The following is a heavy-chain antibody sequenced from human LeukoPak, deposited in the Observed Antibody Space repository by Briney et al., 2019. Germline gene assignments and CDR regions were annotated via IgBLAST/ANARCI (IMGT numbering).Heavy chain of an antibody. CDR2: IDTVGGT. CDR3: AREASGSGYSGIDF. D-gene: IGHD3-22*01. J-gene: IGHJ4*02. CDR1: GFTFSNHD. Sequence: GGSLRLSCAASGFTFSNHDMHWVRQAPGKGLEWVSAIDTVGGTYYPGSVKGRLTISREDVKNSLYLQMNSLRAGDTAIYYCAREASGSGYSGIDFWGQGTLVTVSS. V-gene: IGHV3-13*04.